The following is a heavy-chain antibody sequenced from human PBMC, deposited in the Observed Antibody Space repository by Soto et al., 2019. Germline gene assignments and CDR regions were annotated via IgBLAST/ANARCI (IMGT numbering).Heavy chain of an antibody. V-gene: IGHV4-34*01. J-gene: IGHJ4*02. D-gene: IGHD3-3*01. CDR3: ARIGIYEWR. Sequence: SETLSLTCAVYGGSFSGYFWSWIRQPPRKGLEWIGEINESGSTNYNPSLKSRVTISVDTSKNQFSLKLTSVTAADTALYYCARIGIYEWRWGQGTLVTVSS. CDR1: GGSFSGYF. CDR2: INESGST.